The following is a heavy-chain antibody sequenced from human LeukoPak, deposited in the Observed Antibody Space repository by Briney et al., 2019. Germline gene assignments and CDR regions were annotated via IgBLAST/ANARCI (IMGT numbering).Heavy chain of an antibody. Sequence: GGSLRLSCVASGFTFSSYSMNWVRQAPGKGLEWVSSISSSSSYIYYADSVKGRFTISRDNAKNSLYLQMNSLRAEDTAVYYCARDEALEWLFRPSIDYWGQGTLVTVSS. CDR2: ISSSSSYI. V-gene: IGHV3-21*01. CDR1: GFTFSSYS. CDR3: ARDEALEWLFRPSIDY. J-gene: IGHJ4*02. D-gene: IGHD3-3*01.